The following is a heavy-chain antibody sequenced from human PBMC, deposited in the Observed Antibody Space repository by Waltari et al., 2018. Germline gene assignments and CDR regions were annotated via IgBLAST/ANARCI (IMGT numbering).Heavy chain of an antibody. CDR1: GGSISSSSYY. V-gene: IGHV4-39*01. CDR2: IYYSGST. CDR3: ARHEQQLRTINP. J-gene: IGHJ5*02. D-gene: IGHD6-13*01. Sequence: QLQLQESGPGLVKPSETLSLTCTVSGGSISSSSYYWGWFRQPPGKGLEWIGSIYYSGSTYYNPSLKSRVTISVDTSKNQFSLKLSSVTAADTAVYYCARHEQQLRTINPWGQGTLVTVSS.